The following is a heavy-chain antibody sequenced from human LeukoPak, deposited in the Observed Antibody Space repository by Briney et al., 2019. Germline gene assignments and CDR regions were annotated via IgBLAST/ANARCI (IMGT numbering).Heavy chain of an antibody. CDR3: ARVDYYDAFDI. J-gene: IGHJ3*02. D-gene: IGHD3-10*01. Sequence: PGGSLRLSCAASRFTFSSYWMHWVRQAPGKGLLWVSRINSDGSRTTYADSVKGRFTISRDNAKNTLYLQMNSLRAEDTAVYYCARVDYYDAFDIWGQGTMVTVSS. CDR2: INSDGSRT. CDR1: RFTFSSYW. V-gene: IGHV3-74*01.